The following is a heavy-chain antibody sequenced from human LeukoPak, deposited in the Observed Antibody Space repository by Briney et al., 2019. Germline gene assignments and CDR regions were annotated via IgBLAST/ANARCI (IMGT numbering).Heavy chain of an antibody. CDR2: INQDGSQK. Sequence: PGGSLRLSCAASGFTFSGSWMSWVRQAPGEGLEWVANINQDGSQKYYVDSVKGRFTISRDNAKNSLYLQMNSLRAEDTAVYYCVLGYSYGYLFDYWGQGTLVTVSS. D-gene: IGHD5-18*01. CDR1: GFTFSGSW. J-gene: IGHJ4*02. CDR3: VLGYSYGYLFDY. V-gene: IGHV3-7*01.